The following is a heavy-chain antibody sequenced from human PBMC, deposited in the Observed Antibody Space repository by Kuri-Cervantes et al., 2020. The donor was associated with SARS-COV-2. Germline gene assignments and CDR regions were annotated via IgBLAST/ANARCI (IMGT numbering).Heavy chain of an antibody. Sequence: ASVKVSCKASGYTFTSYAKYWVRQAPGQGLEWMGWINTNTGNPTYAQGFTGRFVFSLDTSVSTAYLQISSLKAEDTAVYYCARGWWGDSSGYEYYWGQGPLVTVSS. CDR1: GYTFTSYA. V-gene: IGHV7-4-1*02. J-gene: IGHJ4*02. CDR2: INTNTGNP. CDR3: ARGWWGDSSGYEYY. D-gene: IGHD3-22*01.